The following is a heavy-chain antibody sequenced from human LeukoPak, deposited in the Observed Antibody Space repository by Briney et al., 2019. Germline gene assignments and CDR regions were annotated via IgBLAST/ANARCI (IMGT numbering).Heavy chain of an antibody. Sequence: GGSLRLSCAASGFTVSSNYMSWVRQAPGKGLEWVPVIYSGGSTYYADSVKGRFTISRDNSKNTLYLQMNSLRAEDTAVYYCARESGITTAFDCWGQGTLVTVSS. J-gene: IGHJ4*02. D-gene: IGHD3-10*01. CDR1: GFTVSSNY. V-gene: IGHV3-66*02. CDR3: ARESGITTAFDC. CDR2: IYSGGST.